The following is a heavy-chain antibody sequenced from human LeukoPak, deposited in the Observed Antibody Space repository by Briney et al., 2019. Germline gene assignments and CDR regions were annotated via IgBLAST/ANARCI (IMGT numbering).Heavy chain of an antibody. Sequence: GGSLRLSCAASGFTVSSNYISWVRQAPGKGLEWLSFIDNRGHVIEYADSVKGRFTISRDNAKNSLFLQMTSLRNDDTAVYYCARGAGSSWFYRWGQGTLVTVSS. CDR1: GFTVSSNY. J-gene: IGHJ5*02. V-gene: IGHV3-48*02. D-gene: IGHD4/OR15-4a*01. CDR2: IDNRGHVI. CDR3: ARGAGSSWFYR.